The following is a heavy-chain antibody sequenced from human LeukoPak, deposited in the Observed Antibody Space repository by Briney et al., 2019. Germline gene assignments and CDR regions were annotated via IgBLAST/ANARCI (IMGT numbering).Heavy chain of an antibody. Sequence: GGSLRLSCAASGFTFSSYSMNWVRQAPGKGLEWVSSISSSSSYIYYADSVKGRFTISRDNAKNSLYLQMNSLRAEDTAVYYCARWFPSRLTGYSWGQGTLVTVSS. D-gene: IGHD3-9*01. CDR3: ARWFPSRLTGYS. CDR2: ISSSSSYI. CDR1: GFTFSSYS. J-gene: IGHJ5*02. V-gene: IGHV3-21*01.